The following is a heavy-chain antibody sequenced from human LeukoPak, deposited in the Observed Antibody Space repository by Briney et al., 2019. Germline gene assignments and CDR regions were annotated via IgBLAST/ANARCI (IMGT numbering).Heavy chain of an antibody. CDR2: INPNSGGT. Sequence: GASVKVSRKASGYTFTGYYMHWVRQAPGQGLEWMGRINPNSGGTNYAQKFQGRVTMTRDTSISTAYMELSRLRSDDTAVYYCARDMAYYDILTGQMDYWGQGTLVTVSS. D-gene: IGHD3-9*01. V-gene: IGHV1-2*06. CDR1: GYTFTGYY. J-gene: IGHJ4*02. CDR3: ARDMAYYDILTGQMDY.